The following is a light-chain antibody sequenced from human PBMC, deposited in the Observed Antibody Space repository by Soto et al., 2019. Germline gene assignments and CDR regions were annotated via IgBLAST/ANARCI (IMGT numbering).Light chain of an antibody. V-gene: IGLV2-14*01. Sequence: QSALTQPASVSGSPGQSITISCTGTSSDVGAYNYVSWYQQHPGKAPRLVIYEVSNRPSGVSNRFFGSKSGNTASLTISGLQAEDEANYYCGSHTSSSPLVFGGGTKLTVL. CDR3: GSHTSSSPLV. J-gene: IGLJ2*01. CDR2: EVS. CDR1: SSDVGAYNY.